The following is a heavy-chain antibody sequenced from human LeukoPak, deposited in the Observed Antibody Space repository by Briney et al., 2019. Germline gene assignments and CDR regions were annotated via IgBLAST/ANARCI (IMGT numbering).Heavy chain of an antibody. CDR2: ISYDGSNK. J-gene: IGHJ4*02. Sequence: PGGSLRLSCAASGFTFSSYGMHWVRQAPGKGLEWVAVISYDGSNKYYADSVKGRFTISRDNSKNTLYLQMNSLRAGDTAVYYCAKVEDSSGWVDYWGQGTLVTVSS. D-gene: IGHD6-19*01. CDR3: AKVEDSSGWVDY. V-gene: IGHV3-30*18. CDR1: GFTFSSYG.